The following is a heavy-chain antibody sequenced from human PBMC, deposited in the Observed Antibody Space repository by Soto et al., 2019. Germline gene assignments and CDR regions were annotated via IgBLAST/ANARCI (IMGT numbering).Heavy chain of an antibody. CDR2: MNPNSGNT. D-gene: IGHD2-21*02. CDR3: ARGEAYCGGDCYPNYYYYGMDV. Sequence: QVQLVQSGAEVKKPGASVKVSSKASGYTFTSYDINWVRQATGQGLEWMGWMNPNSGNTGYAQKFQGRVTMTRNTSISTAYMELSSLRSEDTAVYYCARGEAYCGGDCYPNYYYYGMDVWGQGTTVTVSS. V-gene: IGHV1-8*01. CDR1: GYTFTSYD. J-gene: IGHJ6*02.